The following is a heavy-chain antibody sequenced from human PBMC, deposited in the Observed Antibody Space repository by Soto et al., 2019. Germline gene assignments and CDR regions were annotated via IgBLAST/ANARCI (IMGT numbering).Heavy chain of an antibody. V-gene: IGHV4-30-2*01. CDR1: GGSISSGGYS. CDR2: IYHSGST. CDR3: ARVSSAYYDDSSGYIDY. J-gene: IGHJ4*02. Sequence: QLQLQESGSGLVKPSQTLSLTCAVSGGSISSGGYSWSWIRQPPGKGLEWIGYIYHSGSTYYNPSLKSRVTISVYRAKNQFSLKLSSVTAADTAVYYCARVSSAYYDDSSGYIDYWGPGTLVTVSS. D-gene: IGHD3-22*01.